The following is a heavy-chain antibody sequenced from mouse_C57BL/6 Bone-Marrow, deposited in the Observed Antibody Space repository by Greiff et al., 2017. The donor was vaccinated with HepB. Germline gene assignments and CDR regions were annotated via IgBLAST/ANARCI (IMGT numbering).Heavy chain of an antibody. D-gene: IGHD1-2*01. J-gene: IGHJ4*01. CDR1: GYTFTDYD. Sequence: VQLQESGAELVRPGASVTLSCKASGYTFTDYDMHWVKQTPVHGLEWIGAIDPETGGTAYNQKFKGKAILTADKSSSTAYMELRSLTSEDSAVYYCTRMGVRPRAMDYWGQGTSVTVSS. CDR2: IDPETGGT. V-gene: IGHV1-15*01. CDR3: TRMGVRPRAMDY.